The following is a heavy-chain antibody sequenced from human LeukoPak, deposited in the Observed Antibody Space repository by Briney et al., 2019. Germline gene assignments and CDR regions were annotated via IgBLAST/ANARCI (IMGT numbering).Heavy chain of an antibody. Sequence: SETLSLTCTVSGGSISSSWYYWGWIPQPPGKGLGWIGGIYYSGSTYYNPSLKSRVTISVDTSKNQFSLKLSSVTAADTAVYYCATLRLDYSSGWSDFDYWGQGTLVTVSS. V-gene: IGHV4-39*01. D-gene: IGHD6-19*01. CDR1: GGSISSSWYY. CDR3: ATLRLDYSSGWSDFDY. J-gene: IGHJ4*02. CDR2: IYYSGST.